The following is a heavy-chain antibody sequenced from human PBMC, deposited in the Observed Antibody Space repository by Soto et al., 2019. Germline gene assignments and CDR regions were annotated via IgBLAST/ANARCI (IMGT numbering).Heavy chain of an antibody. D-gene: IGHD6-13*01. Sequence: LRLSCAASGFTFSSYGMHWVRQAPGKGLEWVAVIWYDGSNKYYADSVKGRFTISRDNSKNTLYLQMNSLRAEDTAVYYCARDGSSWGYFDYWGQGTLVTVSS. CDR1: GFTFSSYG. V-gene: IGHV3-33*01. CDR3: ARDGSSWGYFDY. CDR2: IWYDGSNK. J-gene: IGHJ4*02.